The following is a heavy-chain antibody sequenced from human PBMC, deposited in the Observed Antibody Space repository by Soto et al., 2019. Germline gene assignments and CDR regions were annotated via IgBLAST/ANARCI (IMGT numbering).Heavy chain of an antibody. Sequence: EGQLLESGGGLVQPGGSLRLSCVASGFTFRSYAMAWVRQAPGNGLEWVSGISESGGKTNYAESVRGRFSISRDNSRNTLSLLMNNVTAEDTAIYYCAKDRATIFGVVWKYGMDVWGQGTTVSVSS. D-gene: IGHD3-3*01. V-gene: IGHV3-23*01. CDR3: AKDRATIFGVVWKYGMDV. J-gene: IGHJ6*02. CDR2: ISESGGKT. CDR1: GFTFRSYA.